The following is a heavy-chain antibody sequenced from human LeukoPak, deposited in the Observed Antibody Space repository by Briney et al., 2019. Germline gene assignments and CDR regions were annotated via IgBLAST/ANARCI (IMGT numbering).Heavy chain of an antibody. J-gene: IGHJ4*02. V-gene: IGHV1-18*01. CDR1: GYTFTSYG. Sequence: ASVKVSCKASGYTFTSYGISWVRQAPGQGLEWMGWISAYNGNTNYAQKLQGRVTMTRDTSISTAYMELSRLRSDDTAVYYCARSMGAHNYFDYWGQGTLVTVSS. CDR3: ARSMGAHNYFDY. CDR2: ISAYNGNT. D-gene: IGHD1-26*01.